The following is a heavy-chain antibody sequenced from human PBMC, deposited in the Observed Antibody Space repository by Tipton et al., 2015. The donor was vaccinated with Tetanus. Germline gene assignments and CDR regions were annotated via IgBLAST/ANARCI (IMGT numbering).Heavy chain of an antibody. Sequence: TLSLTCAVYGGSFSGYYCIWIRQSPGKGLEWIGEIHPSGSVNYNPSLKSRVTILLDTSENQFSLKLSSVTGADTAVYYCARGRDQYKSGNYWGQGTLVTVSS. V-gene: IGHV4-34*01. CDR2: IHPSGSV. CDR3: ARGRDQYKSGNY. J-gene: IGHJ4*02. CDR1: GGSFSGYY. D-gene: IGHD5-24*01.